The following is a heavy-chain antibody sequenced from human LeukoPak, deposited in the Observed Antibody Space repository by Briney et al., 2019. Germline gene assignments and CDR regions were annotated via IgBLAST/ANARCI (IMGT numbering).Heavy chain of an antibody. V-gene: IGHV1-2*06. J-gene: IGHJ4*02. D-gene: IGHD3-22*01. CDR2: INPSSGGT. CDR1: GYTFTGYY. Sequence: ASVKVSCKASGYTFTGYYMHWVRQAPGQGLEWMGRINPSSGGTNYAQKFQGKVTMTRDTSISTAYMELSRLRSDDTAVYYCARVAEDDSLDYWGQGTLVTVSS. CDR3: ARVAEDDSLDY.